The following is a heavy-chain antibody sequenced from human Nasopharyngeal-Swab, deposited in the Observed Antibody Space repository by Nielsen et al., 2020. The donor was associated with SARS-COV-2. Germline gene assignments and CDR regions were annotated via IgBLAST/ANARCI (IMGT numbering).Heavy chain of an antibody. D-gene: IGHD5-12*01. Sequence: VRQMPGKGLEWMGWINPNSGGTNYAQKFQGRVTMTRDTSISTAYMELSRLRSDDTAVYYCARDQYSGYDSSYYYYGMDVWGQGTTVTVSS. J-gene: IGHJ6*02. CDR3: ARDQYSGYDSSYYYYGMDV. CDR2: INPNSGGT. V-gene: IGHV1-2*02.